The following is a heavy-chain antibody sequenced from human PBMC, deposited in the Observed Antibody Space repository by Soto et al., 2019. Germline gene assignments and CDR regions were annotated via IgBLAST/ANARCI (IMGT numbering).Heavy chain of an antibody. CDR2: VLTNGGA. Sequence: QVQLQQSGPGLVKPSETLSLICTVSGAFVNNYYWSWIRQPAGGGLEWIGRVLTNGGANYNPSLKSRVTMSVDASKNQFSLNLGSVTAADTAVYFCARDFTTNYYNYGLDVWGQGTTVTVAS. J-gene: IGHJ6*02. CDR3: ARDFTTNYYNYGLDV. CDR1: GAFVNNYY. V-gene: IGHV4-4*07.